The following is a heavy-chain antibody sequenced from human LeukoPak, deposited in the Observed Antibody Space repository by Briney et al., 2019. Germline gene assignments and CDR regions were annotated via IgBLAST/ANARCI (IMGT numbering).Heavy chain of an antibody. CDR1: GYTFTSYY. V-gene: IGHV1-18*04. D-gene: IGHD3-22*01. J-gene: IGHJ4*02. CDR2: ISAYNGNT. Sequence: GASVKVSCKASGYTFTSYYMHWVRQAPGQGLEWMGWISAYNGNTNYAQKLQGRVTMTTDTSTSTAYMELRSLRSDDTAVYYCARDPYYDSFDYWGQGTLVTVSS. CDR3: ARDPYYDSFDY.